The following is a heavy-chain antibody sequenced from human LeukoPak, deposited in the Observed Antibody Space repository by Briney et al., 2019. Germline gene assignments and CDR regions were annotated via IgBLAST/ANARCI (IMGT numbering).Heavy chain of an antibody. D-gene: IGHD3-22*01. CDR2: INHSGST. V-gene: IGHV4-34*01. CDR3: ARNVYYYDSSGYYYVPFDY. CDR1: GGTFSGYY. Sequence: SETLSLTCAVYGGTFSGYYWSWIRQPPGKGLEWIGEINHSGSTNYNPSLKSRVTISVDTSKNQFSLKLSSVTAADTAVYYCARNVYYYDSSGYYYVPFDYWGQGTLVTVSS. J-gene: IGHJ4*02.